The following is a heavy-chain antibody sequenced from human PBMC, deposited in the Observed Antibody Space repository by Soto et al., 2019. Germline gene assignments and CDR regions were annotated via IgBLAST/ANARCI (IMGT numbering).Heavy chain of an antibody. CDR3: ARATFVRKGYYDASDYYFFDY. V-gene: IGHV4-30-2*01. Sequence: SETLSLTCAVSGGSISSGGFSWSWNRQPPGKGLECIGYIYHTGSTYYNPSLKSRVTISVDRSKNQFSLRLSSVTAADTAIYYCARATFVRKGYYDASDYYFFDYWGQGTLVTVSS. CDR2: IYHTGST. J-gene: IGHJ4*02. CDR1: GGSISSGGFS. D-gene: IGHD3-22*01.